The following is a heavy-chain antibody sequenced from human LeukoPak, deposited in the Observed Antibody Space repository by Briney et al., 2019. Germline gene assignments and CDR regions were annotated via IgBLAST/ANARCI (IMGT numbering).Heavy chain of an antibody. CDR1: GFTFSSYS. V-gene: IGHV3-21*01. CDR2: ISSSSSYI. D-gene: IGHD6-25*01. Sequence: GGSLRLSCAASGFTFSSYSMNWVRQAPGKGLEWVSSISSSSSYIYYADSVKGRFTISRDDAKNSLYLQMNSLRAEDTAVYYCTRDLSDSYGMDVWGQGTTVTVSS. J-gene: IGHJ6*02. CDR3: TRDLSDSYGMDV.